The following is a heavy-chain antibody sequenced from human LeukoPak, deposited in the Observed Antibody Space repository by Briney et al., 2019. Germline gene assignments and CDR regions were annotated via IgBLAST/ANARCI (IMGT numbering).Heavy chain of an antibody. J-gene: IGHJ5*02. Sequence: ASVKVSCKASGYTFTGYYMHWVRQAPGQGLEWMGWINPNSGGTNYAQKFQGRVTMTRDTSISTAYMELSRLRSDDTAVYYCAREGYCSGGSCPNWFDPWGQGTLVTVSS. CDR2: INPNSGGT. V-gene: IGHV1-2*02. CDR3: AREGYCSGGSCPNWFDP. D-gene: IGHD2-15*01. CDR1: GYTFTGYY.